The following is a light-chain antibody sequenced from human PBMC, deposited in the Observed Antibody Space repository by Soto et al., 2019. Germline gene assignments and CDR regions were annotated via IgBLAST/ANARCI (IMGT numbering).Light chain of an antibody. CDR1: QGMSTY. Sequence: DIQLTQSPSFLSASVGDRVSISCRASQGMSTYAAWYQQKPGKAPKLLIYGASTLQSGVPSRFSGSESGAEFTLTISSLQPEDFATYYCQQLHSYPITFGQGTRLEI. CDR2: GAS. V-gene: IGKV1-9*01. CDR3: QQLHSYPIT. J-gene: IGKJ5*01.